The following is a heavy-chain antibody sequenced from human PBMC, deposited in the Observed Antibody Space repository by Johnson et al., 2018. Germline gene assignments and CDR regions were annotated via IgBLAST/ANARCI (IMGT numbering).Heavy chain of an antibody. Sequence: VQLVQSGGGLVQPGGSLRLSCAASGFTFADYAMSWVRQAPGKGLEWVSAISGSGGSTYYADSVKGRFTISRDNSTTTRYLQTKSLRAEDTAVYYCASPYEHYAFAIWGQGTIVTVSS. CDR2: ISGSGGST. D-gene: IGHD1/OR15-1a*01. CDR1: GFTFADYA. J-gene: IGHJ3*02. V-gene: IGHV3-23*04. CDR3: ASPYEHYAFAI.